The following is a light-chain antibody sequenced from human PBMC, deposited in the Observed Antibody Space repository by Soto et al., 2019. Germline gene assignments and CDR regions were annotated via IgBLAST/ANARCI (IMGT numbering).Light chain of an antibody. CDR2: ATS. CDR3: LQYDDPPLT. CDR1: EDINNY. J-gene: IGKJ4*01. V-gene: IGKV1-33*01. Sequence: DIQMTQSPSSLSASVGDRVTITCQASEDINNYLNWYHQKPGKAPKLLIYATSTLERGVPSRFSGSESGTDFTLTISALQPEDVATYYCLQYDDPPLTFGGGTKVEIK.